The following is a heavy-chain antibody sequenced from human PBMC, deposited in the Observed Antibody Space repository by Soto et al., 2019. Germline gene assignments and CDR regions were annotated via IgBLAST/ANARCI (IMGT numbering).Heavy chain of an antibody. CDR2: ISYDGSNK. CDR3: AKLYDSSGYYFDY. Sequence: GGSLRLSCAASGFTFSSYGMHWFRQAPGKGLEWVAVISYDGSNKYYADSVKGRFTISRDNSKNTLYLQMNSLRAEDTAVYYCAKLYDSSGYYFDYWGQATLVTAPQ. J-gene: IGHJ4*02. CDR1: GFTFSSYG. D-gene: IGHD3-22*01. V-gene: IGHV3-30*18.